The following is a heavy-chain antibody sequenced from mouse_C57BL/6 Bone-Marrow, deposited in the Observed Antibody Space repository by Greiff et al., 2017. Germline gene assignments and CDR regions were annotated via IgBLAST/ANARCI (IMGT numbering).Heavy chain of an antibody. Sequence: EVKLVESGGGLVKPGGSLKLSCAASGFTFSSYAMSWVRQTPEKRLEWVATISDGGSYTYYPDNVKGRFTISRDKAKNNLYLQMSHLKSEDTAMYYCARSVVATDYFDYWGQGTTLTVSS. D-gene: IGHD1-1*01. CDR1: GFTFSSYA. CDR2: ISDGGSYT. J-gene: IGHJ2*01. CDR3: ARSVVATDYFDY. V-gene: IGHV5-4*03.